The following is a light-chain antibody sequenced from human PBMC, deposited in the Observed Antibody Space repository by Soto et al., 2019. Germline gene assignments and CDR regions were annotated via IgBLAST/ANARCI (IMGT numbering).Light chain of an antibody. J-gene: IGLJ2*01. CDR2: EVS. CDR3: SSCTSSSTRV. V-gene: IGLV2-14*01. CDR1: ISDVGGFNY. Sequence: QSALTQPASVSGSPGQSITISCSGAISDVGGFNYVSWYQHHPGKAPKLMIYEVSNRPSGVSDRFSGSKSGNTASLTISGLQAEDEADYYCSSCTSSSTRVFGGGTKLTVL.